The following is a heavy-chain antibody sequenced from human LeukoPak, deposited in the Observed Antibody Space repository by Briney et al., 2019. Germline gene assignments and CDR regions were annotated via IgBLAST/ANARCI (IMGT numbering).Heavy chain of an antibody. V-gene: IGHV1-2*02. CDR1: GYTFTGYY. J-gene: IGHJ5*02. Sequence: ASVKVSCKASGYTFTGYYMHWVRQAPGQGLEWMGWINPNSGGTNYAQKFQGRVTMTRDTSISTAYMELSRLRSDDTAVYYCARPYCSSTSCYENWFGPWGQGTLVTVSS. CDR3: ARPYCSSTSCYENWFGP. CDR2: INPNSGGT. D-gene: IGHD2-2*01.